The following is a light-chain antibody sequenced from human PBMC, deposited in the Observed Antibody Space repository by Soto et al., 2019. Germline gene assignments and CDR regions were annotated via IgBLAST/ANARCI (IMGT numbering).Light chain of an antibody. CDR2: GAS. V-gene: IGKV3-20*01. J-gene: IGKJ1*01. CDR3: QQYGSSPWT. CDR1: QSVSSSY. Sequence: DIVLTQSPGTLSLSPGERATLSCRASQSVSSSYLAWYQQKPGQAPRLLIYGASSSATGIPDRFSGSGSGTDFTLTISRLEPEDLAVYYCQQYGSSPWTFGQGTKVEI.